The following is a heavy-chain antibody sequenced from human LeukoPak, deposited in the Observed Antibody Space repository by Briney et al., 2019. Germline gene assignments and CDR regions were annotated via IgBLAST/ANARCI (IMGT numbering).Heavy chain of an antibody. CDR3: VRHTRGDANIRALDY. CDR1: GYSFTNYW. CDR2: IYSGDSDT. J-gene: IGHJ4*02. V-gene: IGHV5-51*01. D-gene: IGHD3-10*01. Sequence: GESLKISCKGSGYSFTNYWIGWVRQMPGKGLEWMGIIYSGDSDTRYSPSFQGQVTISVDKSISTAYLQWSSLQASDTAMYYCVRHTRGDANIRALDYWGQGTLVTVSS.